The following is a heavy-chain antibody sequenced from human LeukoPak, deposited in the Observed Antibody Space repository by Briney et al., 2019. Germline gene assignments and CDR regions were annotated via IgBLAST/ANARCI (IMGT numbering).Heavy chain of an antibody. J-gene: IGHJ6*02. CDR2: IFHTGST. D-gene: IGHD3-10*01. CDR1: GDSISSGNY. V-gene: IGHV4-38-2*02. CDR3: ARVTELWFGELLWTRYYYYGMDV. Sequence: SETLSLTCTVSGDSISSGNYWGWIRQPPGKGLEWIGSIFHTGSTYFNLSLKSRVTISVDTSKNQFSLKLSSVTAADTAVYYCARVTELWFGELLWTRYYYYGMDVWGQGTTVTVSS.